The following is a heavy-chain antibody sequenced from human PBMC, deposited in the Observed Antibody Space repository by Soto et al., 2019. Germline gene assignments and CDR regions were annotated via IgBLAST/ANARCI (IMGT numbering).Heavy chain of an antibody. Sequence: QVQLVESGGGVVQPGRSLGLSCAASGLTFSSYGMTWVRQAPGKGLGGVAVISYEGSKNYYEDSVKGRFTISRDNSKNTLYLQMNSLRAEDTAVYYCAKEGRGYYDFWSGYYNPYYYYMDVWGKGTTVTVSS. D-gene: IGHD3-3*01. CDR1: GLTFSSYG. V-gene: IGHV3-30*18. CDR2: ISYEGSKN. J-gene: IGHJ6*03. CDR3: AKEGRGYYDFWSGYYNPYYYYMDV.